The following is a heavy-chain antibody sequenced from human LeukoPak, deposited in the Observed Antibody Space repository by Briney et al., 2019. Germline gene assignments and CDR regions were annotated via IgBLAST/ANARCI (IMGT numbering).Heavy chain of an antibody. CDR1: GYTFTSYY. CDR2: INPSGGST. CDR3: ARESNTMVRGVIKHYYYYMDV. Sequence: ASVKVSCKASGYTFTSYYMHWVRQAPGQGLEWMGIINPSGGSTSYAQKFQGRVTMTRDMSTSTVYMELSSLRSEDTAVYYCARESNTMVRGVIKHYYYYMDVWGKGTTVTVSS. J-gene: IGHJ6*03. D-gene: IGHD3-10*01. V-gene: IGHV1-46*01.